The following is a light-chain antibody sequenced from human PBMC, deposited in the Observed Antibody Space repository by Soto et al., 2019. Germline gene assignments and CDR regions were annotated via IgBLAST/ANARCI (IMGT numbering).Light chain of an antibody. J-gene: IGKJ1*01. CDR2: DTF. CDR1: QTVFNY. Sequence: EVVLTQSPATLSLSPGERATLSCRASQTVFNYLAWYKQKPSQTPRLLIYDTFNKATGFPARFSGSGSGTDFTLTISSLEPEDFAVYYCQQRSKWPWTLGQGTKV. V-gene: IGKV3-11*01. CDR3: QQRSKWPWT.